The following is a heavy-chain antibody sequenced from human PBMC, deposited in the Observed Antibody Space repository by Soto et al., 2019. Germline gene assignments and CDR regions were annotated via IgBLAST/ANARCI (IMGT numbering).Heavy chain of an antibody. J-gene: IGHJ6*02. V-gene: IGHV3-43*01. CDR3: AKGATVTTHYQYYGMDV. D-gene: IGHD4-17*01. CDR2: VNWDGDTT. CDR1: GFTFDDFA. Sequence: EVQVVESGGAVVQPGGSLRLSCAASGFTFDDFAMCWVRQVPGKGLEWISLVNWDGDTTFYADSVKGRFIISRDNSKNPVYLQMNSLRFDDSAIYYCAKGATVTTHYQYYGMDVWGRGTTVTVSS.